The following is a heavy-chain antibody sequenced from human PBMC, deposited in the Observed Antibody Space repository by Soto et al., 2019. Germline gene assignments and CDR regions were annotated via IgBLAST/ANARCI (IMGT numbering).Heavy chain of an antibody. V-gene: IGHV4-34*01. CDR1: GGSFSGYY. J-gene: IGHJ4*02. Sequence: QVQLQQWGAGLLKPSETLSLTCAAYGGSFSGYYWSWIRQPLGKGLEWIGEINHSGSTNYNPSLKGRVTISVDTSKNQFSLKLSSVTAADTAVYYCARAPVLRYFAWLGYEHDYWGQGTLVTVSS. CDR3: ARAPVLRYFAWLGYEHDY. D-gene: IGHD3-9*01. CDR2: INHSGST.